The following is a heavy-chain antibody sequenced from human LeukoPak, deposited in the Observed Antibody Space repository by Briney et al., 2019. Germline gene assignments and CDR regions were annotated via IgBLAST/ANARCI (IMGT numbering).Heavy chain of an antibody. D-gene: IGHD2-21*02. V-gene: IGHV4-59*01. Sequence: SETLSLTCTVSGGSISSYYWSWIRQPPGKGLEWIGYIYYSGSTNYNPSLKSRVTISVDTSKNQFSLKLSSVTAADTAVYYCARAEGVAYCGGDCYPSDAFDIWGQGTMVTVSS. CDR3: ARAEGVAYCGGDCYPSDAFDI. CDR1: GGSISSYY. J-gene: IGHJ3*02. CDR2: IYYSGST.